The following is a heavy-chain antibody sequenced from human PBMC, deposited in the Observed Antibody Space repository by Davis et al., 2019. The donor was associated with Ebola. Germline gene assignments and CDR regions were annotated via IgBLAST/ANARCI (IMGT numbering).Heavy chain of an antibody. D-gene: IGHD5-18*01. Sequence: GESLKISCATSGFTLRYYGMHWVRQSPGKGLEWVAVIWYDGSNKYYADSVKGRFTISRDNSKNTLYLQMNSLRAEDTAVYYCARDRVGGYSYGYMGYWGQGTLVTVSS. V-gene: IGHV3-33*01. CDR1: GFTLRYYG. CDR2: IWYDGSNK. CDR3: ARDRVGGYSYGYMGY. J-gene: IGHJ4*02.